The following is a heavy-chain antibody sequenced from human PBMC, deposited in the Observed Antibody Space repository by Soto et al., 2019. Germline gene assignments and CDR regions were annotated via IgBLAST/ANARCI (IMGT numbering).Heavy chain of an antibody. CDR3: ARDVSPAFGRIKPGDVDV. J-gene: IGHJ6*02. CDR2: ISYDGSYK. D-gene: IGHD7-27*01. V-gene: IGHV3-30-3*01. CDR1: GFTFNSHT. Sequence: SVRLACTASGFTFNSHTMHWVRQAPGEGLEWVAVISYDGSYKFYADSVKGRFTISRGNSKSTLYLQMNRLTAADTAIYYCARDVSPAFGRIKPGDVDVCGQGTTVTVSS.